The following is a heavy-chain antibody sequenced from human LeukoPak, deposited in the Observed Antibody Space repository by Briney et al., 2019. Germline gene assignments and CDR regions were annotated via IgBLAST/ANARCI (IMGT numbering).Heavy chain of an antibody. CDR3: ARQGDCGGDCTGTFDY. D-gene: IGHD2-21*02. CDR2: IYYSGST. CDR1: GGSISSYY. V-gene: IGHV4-59*01. J-gene: IGHJ4*02. Sequence: SETLSLTCSVSGGSISSYYWSWIRQPPGKGLEWIGYIYYSGSTDYSPSLKSRVTMSLDTSKNQFSLKLTSVTAADTAVYYCARQGDCGGDCTGTFDYWGQGTLATVPS.